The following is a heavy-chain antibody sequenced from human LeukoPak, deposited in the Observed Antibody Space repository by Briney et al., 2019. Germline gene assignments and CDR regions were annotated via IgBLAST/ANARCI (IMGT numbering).Heavy chain of an antibody. J-gene: IGHJ4*02. CDR3: ARKQSGYSGSYYPDY. Sequence: GGSLRLSCEAPGLTFNKYWMTWVRQAPGKGLEWVANIKQDGSEKNYVDSVKGRFTISRDNAKNSLSLRMNSLRAEDTAVYYCARKQSGYSGSYYPDYWGQGTLVTVSS. CDR2: IKQDGSEK. V-gene: IGHV3-7*01. CDR1: GLTFNKYW. D-gene: IGHD1-26*01.